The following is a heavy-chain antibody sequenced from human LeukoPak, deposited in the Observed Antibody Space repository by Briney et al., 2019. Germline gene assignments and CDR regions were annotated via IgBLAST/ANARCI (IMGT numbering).Heavy chain of an antibody. CDR3: ARGDASVVPAAPPYYYYYMDV. J-gene: IGHJ6*03. V-gene: IGHV4-59*01. Sequence: SETLSLTCTVSGGSISSYYWSWIRQPPGKGLEWIGYIYYSGSTNYNPSLKSRVTISVDTSKNQFSLKLSSVTAADTAVYYCARGDASVVPAAPPYYYYYMDVWGKGTTVTVSS. CDR2: IYYSGST. CDR1: GGSISSYY. D-gene: IGHD2-2*01.